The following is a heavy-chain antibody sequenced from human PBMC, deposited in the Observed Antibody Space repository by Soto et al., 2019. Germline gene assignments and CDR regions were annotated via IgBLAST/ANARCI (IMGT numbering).Heavy chain of an antibody. Sequence: SETLSLTCTVSGGSISSGGYYWSWIRQHPGKGLEWIGYIYYSGSTYYNPSLKSRVTISVDTSKNQFSLKLSSVTAADTAVYYCARVESDYDFWSGYYTVGVWGNNTPRDNWFDPWGQGTLVTVSS. CDR1: GGSISSGGYY. D-gene: IGHD3-3*01. CDR3: ARVESDYDFWSGYYTVGVWGNNTPRDNWFDP. V-gene: IGHV4-31*03. J-gene: IGHJ5*02. CDR2: IYYSGST.